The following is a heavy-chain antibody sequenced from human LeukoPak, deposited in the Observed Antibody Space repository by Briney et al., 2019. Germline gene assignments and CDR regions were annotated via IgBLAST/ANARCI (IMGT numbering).Heavy chain of an antibody. CDR1: GGSISSYY. J-gene: IGHJ3*02. V-gene: IGHV4-59*12. Sequence: PSETLSLTCTVSGGSISSYYWSWIRQPPGKGLEWIGYIYYSGSTYYNPSLKSRVTISVDTSKNQFSLKLSSVTAADTAVYYCARDRSSSWYPVAFDIWGQGTMVTVSS. CDR3: ARDRSSSWYPVAFDI. D-gene: IGHD6-13*01. CDR2: IYYSGST.